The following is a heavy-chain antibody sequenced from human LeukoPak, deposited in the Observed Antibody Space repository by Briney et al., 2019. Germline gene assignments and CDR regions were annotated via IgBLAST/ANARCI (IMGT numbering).Heavy chain of an antibody. CDR3: ARRPTTGTDY. J-gene: IGHJ4*02. CDR2: IYPDDSDI. D-gene: IGHD1-1*01. V-gene: IGHV5-51*01. CDR1: GYRFTDHW. Sequence: GESLKISCRGSGYRFTDHWIDWVREMPGKGLEWMGIIYPDDSDIRYSPSFQGQVTISADKSINTAYLQWNSLKASDTAMYYCARRPTTGTDYWGQGTLVTVSS.